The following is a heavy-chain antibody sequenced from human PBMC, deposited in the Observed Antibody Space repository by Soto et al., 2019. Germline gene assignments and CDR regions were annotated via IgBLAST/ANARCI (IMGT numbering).Heavy chain of an antibody. V-gene: IGHV2-5*01. Sequence: SGPTLVNPTQTLTLTCTFSGFSLSTSGVGVGWIRQPPGKALEWLALIYWNDDKRYSPSLKSRLTITKDTSKNQVVLTMTNMDPVDTATYYCGQQLPSVNWFDPWGQGTLVTVSS. D-gene: IGHD6-13*01. J-gene: IGHJ5*02. CDR3: GQQLPSVNWFDP. CDR2: IYWNDDK. CDR1: GFSLSTSGVG.